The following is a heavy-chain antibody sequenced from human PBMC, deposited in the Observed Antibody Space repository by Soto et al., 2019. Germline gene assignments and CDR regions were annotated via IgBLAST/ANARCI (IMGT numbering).Heavy chain of an antibody. CDR2: INAGNGNT. V-gene: IGHV1-3*05. J-gene: IGHJ4*02. CDR3: ARSIVVVTALDY. Sequence: QVQLVQSGAEEKKPGASVKVSCKASGYTFTSYAMHWVRQAPGQRLEWMGWINAGNGNTKHSQKSQGRVTITRDTAASTAYMAPSILRSEATAVYYCARSIVVVTALDYWGQGTLVTVSS. D-gene: IGHD2-21*02. CDR1: GYTFTSYA.